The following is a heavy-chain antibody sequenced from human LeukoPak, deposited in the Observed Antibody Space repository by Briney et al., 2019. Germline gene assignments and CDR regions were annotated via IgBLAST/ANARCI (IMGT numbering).Heavy chain of an antibody. V-gene: IGHV3-9*03. CDR3: AKDIAAEGDAFDI. Sequence: GGSLRLSCAASGFTFDDYAMHWVRQAPGKGLEWVSGISWNSGSIGYADSVKGRFTISRDNAKNSLYLQMNSLSAEDMALYYCAKDIAAEGDAFDIWGKGTMVTVSS. CDR2: ISWNSGSI. D-gene: IGHD6-13*01. J-gene: IGHJ3*02. CDR1: GFTFDDYA.